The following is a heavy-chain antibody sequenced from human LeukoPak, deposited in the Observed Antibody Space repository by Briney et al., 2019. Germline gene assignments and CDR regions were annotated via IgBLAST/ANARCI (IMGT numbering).Heavy chain of an antibody. CDR2: ISSRSSTI. V-gene: IGHV3-48*02. D-gene: IGHD3-3*01. CDR1: GFTFSSYA. Sequence: GGSLRLSCAASGFTFSSYAMNWVRQAPGKGLEWVSYISSRSSTIFYADSVKGRFTVSRDNANNSLFLQMNSLRDEDTAVYYCARSRFSFDYWGQGTLVTVSS. CDR3: ARSRFSFDY. J-gene: IGHJ4*02.